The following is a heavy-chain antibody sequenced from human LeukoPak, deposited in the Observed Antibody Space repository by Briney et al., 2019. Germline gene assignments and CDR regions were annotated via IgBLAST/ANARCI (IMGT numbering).Heavy chain of an antibody. CDR1: GGSFSGYY. V-gene: IGHV4-34*01. J-gene: IGHJ5*02. Sequence: SETLSLTCAVYGGSFSGYYWSWIRQPPGKGLEGIGEINHSGSTKYNPSLKSRVTISVDTSKNQFSLKLSSVTAADTAVYYCARGRYVLLWFGELPGWFDPWGQGTLVTVSS. CDR3: ARGRYVLLWFGELPGWFDP. D-gene: IGHD3-10*01. CDR2: INHSGST.